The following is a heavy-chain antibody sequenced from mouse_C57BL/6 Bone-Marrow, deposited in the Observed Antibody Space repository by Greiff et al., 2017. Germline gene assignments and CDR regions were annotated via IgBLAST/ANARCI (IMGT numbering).Heavy chain of an antibody. CDR1: GFNIKDDY. V-gene: IGHV14-4*01. J-gene: IGHJ4*01. D-gene: IGHD2-1*01. CDR2: IDPENGDT. CDR3: TTIYYCNYGAMDY. Sequence: VQLQQSGAELVRPGASVKLSCTASGFNIKDDYMHWVKQRPEQGLEWIGWIDPENGDTEYASKFQGKATITADTSSNTAYLQLSSLTSEDTAVYYCTTIYYCNYGAMDYWGQGTSVTVSS.